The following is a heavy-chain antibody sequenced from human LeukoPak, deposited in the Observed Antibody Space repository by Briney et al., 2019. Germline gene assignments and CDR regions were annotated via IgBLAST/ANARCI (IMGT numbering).Heavy chain of an antibody. J-gene: IGHJ5*02. V-gene: IGHV4-59*01. CDR2: IYYSGST. D-gene: IGHD3-10*01. CDR3: AAFYGSGLQRFDP. Sequence: SETLSLTCTVSGGSISSYYWSWIRQPPGKGLEWIGYIYYSGSTNYNPSLKSRVTISVDTSKNQFSLKLSSVTAADTAVYYCAAFYGSGLQRFDPWGQGTLVTVSS. CDR1: GGSISSYY.